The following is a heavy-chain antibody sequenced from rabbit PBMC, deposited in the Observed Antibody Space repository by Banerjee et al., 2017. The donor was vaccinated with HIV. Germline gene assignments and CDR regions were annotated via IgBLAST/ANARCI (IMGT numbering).Heavy chain of an antibody. CDR3: ARDLTGVTGWNFNF. D-gene: IGHD7-1*01. V-gene: IGHV1S45*01. Sequence: QEQLEESGGDLVQPEGSLTLTCTASGLSFSSSYYMCWVRQAPGKGLEWIGCIYIGSGSTYYATWAKGRFTISKTSSTTVTLQMTSLTAADTATYFCARDLTGVTGWNFNFWGPGTLVTVS. J-gene: IGHJ4*01. CDR2: IYIGSGST. CDR1: GLSFSSSYY.